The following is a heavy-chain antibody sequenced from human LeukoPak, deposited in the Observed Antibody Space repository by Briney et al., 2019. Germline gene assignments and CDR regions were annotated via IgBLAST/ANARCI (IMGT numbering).Heavy chain of an antibody. Sequence: ASVKVSCKASGYTFTGYYMHWVRQAPGQGLEWMGWISAYNGNTNYAQKLQGRVTMTTDTSTGTAYMELRSLRSDDTAVYYCARIHVLHLVEDDWGQGTLVAVSS. J-gene: IGHJ4*02. V-gene: IGHV1-18*04. CDR2: ISAYNGNT. CDR1: GYTFTGYY. D-gene: IGHD2/OR15-2a*01. CDR3: ARIHVLHLVEDD.